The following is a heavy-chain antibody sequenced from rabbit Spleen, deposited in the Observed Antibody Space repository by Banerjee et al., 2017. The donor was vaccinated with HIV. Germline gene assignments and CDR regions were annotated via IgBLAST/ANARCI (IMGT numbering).Heavy chain of an antibody. CDR3: ARSDIDNFRWGSDL. CDR2: IYGGRNDTT. D-gene: IGHD3-1*01. J-gene: IGHJ4*01. V-gene: IGHV1S40*01. CDR1: GFSFSSAYD. Sequence: QSLEESGGDLVKPGASLTLTCTASGFSFSSAYDMCWVRQAPGKGLEWIACIYGGRNDTTYYASWAKGRFTISKTSSTTVTLQMSSLTAADTATYFCARSDIDNFRWGSDLWGPGTLVTVS.